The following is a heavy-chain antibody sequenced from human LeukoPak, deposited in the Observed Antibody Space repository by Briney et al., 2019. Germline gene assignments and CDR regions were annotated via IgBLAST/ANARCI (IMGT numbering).Heavy chain of an antibody. CDR1: GFTFSDYW. D-gene: IGHD2-15*01. Sequence: GGSLRLSCAASGFTFSDYWMSWVSQAPAKGLEWVANIKQDGSEKHYVDAVKGRFTTSRDNTKNSLDLQMNSLRAEDTAIYYCARDGPPRSPTSGWFDPWGQGILVTVSS. V-gene: IGHV3-7*01. CDR2: IKQDGSEK. CDR3: ARDGPPRSPTSGWFDP. J-gene: IGHJ5*02.